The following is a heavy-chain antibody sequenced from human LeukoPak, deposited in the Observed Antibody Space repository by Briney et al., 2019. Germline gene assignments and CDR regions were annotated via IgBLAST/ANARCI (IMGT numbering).Heavy chain of an antibody. Sequence: GASVTVSCKASGGTFSSYAISWVRQAPGQGLEWMGGIIPIFGTANYAQKFQGRVTITADESTSTAYMELSGLRSEDTAMYYCARGKSRDAFDIWGQGTWSPSLQ. V-gene: IGHV1-69*13. CDR1: GGTFSSYA. CDR3: ARGKSRDAFDI. J-gene: IGHJ3*02. D-gene: IGHD3-10*01. CDR2: IIPIFGTA.